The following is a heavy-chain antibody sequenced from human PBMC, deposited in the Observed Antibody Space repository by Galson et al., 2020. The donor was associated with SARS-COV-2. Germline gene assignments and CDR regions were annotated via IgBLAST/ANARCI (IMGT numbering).Heavy chain of an antibody. CDR2: ISYKGANK. D-gene: IGHD1-26*01. Sequence: GESLKTSCVASGIIFSLSAIHWVRTAQGQGLEWEGDISYKGANKYYADSVKGRFTISRDNSRNTLYLQMNSLRAEDTAVYYCARDSDTGSYGLGDYWGQGTLVTVSP. CDR3: ARDSDTGSYGLGDY. V-gene: IGHV3-30*01. J-gene: IGHJ4*02. CDR1: GIIFSLSA.